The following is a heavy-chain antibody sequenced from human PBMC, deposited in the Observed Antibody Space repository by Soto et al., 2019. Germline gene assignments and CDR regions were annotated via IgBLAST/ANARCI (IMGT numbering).Heavy chain of an antibody. D-gene: IGHD2-2*01. Sequence: AASVKVSCKASGYTFTSYGISWVRQAPGQGLEWMGWISAYNGNTNYAQKLQGRVTMTTDTSTSTAYMELRSLRSDDTAVYYCARFDIVVVPAAQSRYGMDVWGQGTTVTVSS. CDR3: ARFDIVVVPAAQSRYGMDV. CDR2: ISAYNGNT. J-gene: IGHJ6*02. V-gene: IGHV1-18*04. CDR1: GYTFTSYG.